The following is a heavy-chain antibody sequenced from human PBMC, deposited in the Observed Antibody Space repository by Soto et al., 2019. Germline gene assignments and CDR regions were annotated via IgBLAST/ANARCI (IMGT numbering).Heavy chain of an antibody. V-gene: IGHV3-30-3*01. CDR2: ISYDGSNK. CDR1: GFTFSSYA. J-gene: IGHJ6*02. Sequence: GGSLRLSCAASGFTFSSYAMHWVRQAPGKGLEWVAVISYDGSNKYYADSVRGRFTISRDNSKNTLYLQMNSLRAEETAVYYCARRWGHGRDYYYGMDVWGQGTTVTVSS. CDR3: ARRWGHGRDYYYGMDV. D-gene: IGHD7-27*01.